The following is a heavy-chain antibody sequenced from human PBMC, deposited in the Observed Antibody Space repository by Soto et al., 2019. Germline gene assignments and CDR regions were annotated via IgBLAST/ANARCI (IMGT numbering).Heavy chain of an antibody. CDR1: GGSISGAAYY. Sequence: QVQLQEAGPGLLNPSQTLSLTCTVSGGSISGAAYYWSWIRHLPGKGLEWIGYIYYTGTTYYRPPLESRVTIALDTSKNQFTLTLTSVTAADTAVYYCERDTGFYGGYNGFDPWGQGTLVTVSS. CDR3: ERDTGFYGGYNGFDP. J-gene: IGHJ5*02. CDR2: IYYTGTT. D-gene: IGHD3-16*01. V-gene: IGHV4-31*03.